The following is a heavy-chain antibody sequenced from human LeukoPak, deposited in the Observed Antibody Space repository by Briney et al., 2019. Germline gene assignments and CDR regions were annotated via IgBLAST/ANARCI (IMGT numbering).Heavy chain of an antibody. CDR1: GFTFTNYA. D-gene: IGHD6-13*01. Sequence: GGSLRLSCAASGFTFTNYAMSWVRQAPGKGLEWVSTISESGGSTNYADSVKGRFTISRDNSKNTLYLQMNSLRAEGTALYYCAKGWSYFLDNWGQGTLVTVSS. V-gene: IGHV3-23*01. J-gene: IGHJ4*02. CDR2: ISESGGST. CDR3: AKGWSYFLDN.